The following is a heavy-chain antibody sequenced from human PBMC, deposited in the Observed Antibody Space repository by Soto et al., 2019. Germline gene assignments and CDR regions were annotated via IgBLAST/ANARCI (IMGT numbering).Heavy chain of an antibody. D-gene: IGHD2-15*01. V-gene: IGHV1-8*01. CDR2: MNPNSGNT. CDR3: ARGYCSGGSCSPCYYGMDV. Sequence: QVQLVQSGAEVKKPGASVKVSCKASGYTFTSYDINWVRQATGQGLEWMGWMNPNSGNTGYAQTFQGRVTMTRNTSIRTAYMELSSLRSEDTAVYYCARGYCSGGSCSPCYYGMDVWGQGTTVTVSS. J-gene: IGHJ6*02. CDR1: GYTFTSYD.